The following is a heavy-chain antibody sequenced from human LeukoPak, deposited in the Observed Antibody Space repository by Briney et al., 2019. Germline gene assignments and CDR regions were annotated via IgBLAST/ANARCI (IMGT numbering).Heavy chain of an antibody. J-gene: IGHJ5*02. Sequence: GESLKISCKGSGYTFTNYWIGWVRQMPGKGLEWMGIINLGDSDTRYCPSFQGQVTISADKSTRTAYLQWSSLKASDTAIYYCARRGSGATWFDPRGQGTLVTVSS. V-gene: IGHV5-51*01. D-gene: IGHD1-26*01. CDR2: INLGDSDT. CDR3: ARRGSGATWFDP. CDR1: GYTFTNYW.